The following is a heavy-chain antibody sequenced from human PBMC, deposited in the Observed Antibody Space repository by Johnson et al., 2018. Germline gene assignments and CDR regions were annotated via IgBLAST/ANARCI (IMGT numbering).Heavy chain of an antibody. V-gene: IGHV4-59*01. Sequence: QVQLQESGPGLVRPSETLSLTCTVSDDSISSYYWSWIRQPPGKELEWIGYIYYSGSTNYNPSLMSRVTISLDTSKNQFSLRLSSLTAADTAGYYCARSNFDYYYMAVWGKGTTVTVAS. J-gene: IGHJ6*03. CDR2: IYYSGST. CDR3: ARSNFDYYYMAV. CDR1: DDSISSYY. D-gene: IGHD5-24*01.